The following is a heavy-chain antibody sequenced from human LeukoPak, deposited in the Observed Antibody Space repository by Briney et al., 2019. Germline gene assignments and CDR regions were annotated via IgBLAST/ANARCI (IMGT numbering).Heavy chain of an antibody. CDR3: ARKYMAVADLGY. J-gene: IGHJ4*02. V-gene: IGHV3-48*03. CDR2: ISSSGTTI. CDR1: GFTFSSYE. D-gene: IGHD6-19*01. Sequence: GGSLRLSCAASGFTFSSYEMNWVRQAPGEGLGWVSYISSSGTTIYYADSVKGRFTISRDNAKNSLYLQMNSLRAEDTAVYYCARKYMAVADLGYWGQGTLVTVSS.